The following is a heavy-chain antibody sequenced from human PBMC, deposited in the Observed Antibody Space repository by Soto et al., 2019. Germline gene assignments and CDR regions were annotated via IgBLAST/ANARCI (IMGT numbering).Heavy chain of an antibody. D-gene: IGHD3-22*01. CDR1: GGSISGYY. Sequence: ASETLSLTCTVSGGSISGYYWSWIRQPPGKGLEWIGYIYYSGSSNYSPSLKSRVTISLDTSKNQFSLRLRSVTAADTAVYYCARARYDSSGYYYFDYWGQGTLVTVSS. J-gene: IGHJ4*02. V-gene: IGHV4-59*01. CDR3: ARARYDSSGYYYFDY. CDR2: IYYSGSS.